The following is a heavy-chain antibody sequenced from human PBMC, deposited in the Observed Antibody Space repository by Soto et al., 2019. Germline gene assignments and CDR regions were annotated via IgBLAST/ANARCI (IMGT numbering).Heavy chain of an antibody. V-gene: IGHV3-33*01. J-gene: IGHJ6*02. CDR2: IWYDGSNK. Sequence: GGSLRLSCAASGFTFSSYGMHWVRQAPGKGLEWVAVIWYDGSNKYYADSVKGRFTISRDNSKNTLYLQMNSLRAEDTAVYYCARVRHGGAPHYYYYGMDVWGQGTTVTVSS. D-gene: IGHD3-10*01. CDR3: ARVRHGGAPHYYYYGMDV. CDR1: GFTFSSYG.